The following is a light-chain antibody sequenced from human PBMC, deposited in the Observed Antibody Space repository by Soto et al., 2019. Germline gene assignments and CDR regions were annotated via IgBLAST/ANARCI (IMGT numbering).Light chain of an antibody. CDR3: QQYHWAPDT. Sequence: EIGLTQSPATLSLCPWEIATLSSRAIQSLSSYLACYQHKPGQAPRLLIYDASNRATGIPARFSVSGSRTDFTLTISSLEPEDFAVYYRQQYHWAPDTYGQGTRLEIK. CDR1: QSLSSY. CDR2: DAS. V-gene: IGKV3-11*01. J-gene: IGKJ5*01.